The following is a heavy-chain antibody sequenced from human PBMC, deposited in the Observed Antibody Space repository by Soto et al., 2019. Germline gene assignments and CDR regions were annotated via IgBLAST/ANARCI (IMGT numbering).Heavy chain of an antibody. CDR1: GESFSGYY. CDR2: INHSGST. V-gene: IGHV4-34*01. CDR3: ARGVVLDY. D-gene: IGHD2-15*01. Sequence: SETLSLTCSVYGESFSGYYWSWIRQPPGKGLEWIGEINHSGSTNYNPSLKSRVTISVDTSKNQFSLKLSSVTAADTAVYYCARGVVLDYWGQGTLVTVSS. J-gene: IGHJ4*02.